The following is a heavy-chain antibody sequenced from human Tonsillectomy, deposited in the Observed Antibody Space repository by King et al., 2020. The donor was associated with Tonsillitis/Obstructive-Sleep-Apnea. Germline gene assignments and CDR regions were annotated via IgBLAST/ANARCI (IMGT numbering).Heavy chain of an antibody. D-gene: IGHD2-2*01. V-gene: IGHV3-53*01. J-gene: IGHJ3*02. Sequence: VQLVESGGGLIQPGGSLRLSCAASGFTVSSNYMNWVRQAPGKGLEWVSVIYSGGSTYYADSVKGRFTISRDSSKNTLYLQMNSLIAEDTAVYYCAREYCSSTSCHGMVDAFDIWGQGTMVTVSS. CDR3: AREYCSSTSCHGMVDAFDI. CDR1: GFTVSSNY. CDR2: IYSGGST.